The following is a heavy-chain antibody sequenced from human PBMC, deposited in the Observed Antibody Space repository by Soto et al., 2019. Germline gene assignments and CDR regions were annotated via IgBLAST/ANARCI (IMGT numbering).Heavy chain of an antibody. J-gene: IGHJ5*02. Sequence: SVPLSLERIISDASIGSVGYFPCCVCQNPGKGLEWIGYIYHSGTTYYNPSLKSRVTISVDTSENQFSLKLTSVTAADTAVYYCARVRGNQLLEWFDPWGQGTLVTVS. CDR3: ARVRGNQLLEWFDP. D-gene: IGHD2-2*01. CDR1: DASIGSVGYF. V-gene: IGHV4-31*03. CDR2: IYHSGTT.